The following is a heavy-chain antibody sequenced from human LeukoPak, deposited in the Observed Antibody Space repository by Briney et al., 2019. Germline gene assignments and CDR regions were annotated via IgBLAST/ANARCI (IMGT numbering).Heavy chain of an antibody. CDR3: ARVEYYDFWSGIDY. CDR1: GGTFSSYA. D-gene: IGHD3-3*01. Sequence: SVKVSCKASGGTFSSYAISWVRQAPGQGLEWMGRIIPIFGTANYAQKFQGRVTITTDESTSTAYMELSSLRSEDTALYYCARVEYYDFWSGIDYWGQGTLVTVSS. CDR2: IIPIFGTA. J-gene: IGHJ4*02. V-gene: IGHV1-69*05.